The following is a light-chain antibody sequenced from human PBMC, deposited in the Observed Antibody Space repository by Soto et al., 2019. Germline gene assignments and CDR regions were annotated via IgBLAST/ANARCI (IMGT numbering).Light chain of an antibody. CDR2: GAS. J-gene: IGKJ1*01. CDR1: QSVSSR. Sequence: EIVMTQSPATLSVSPGERVTLSCRASQSVSSRLAWYHQKPDQSPRLLIYGASTRATGIPARFSGSGSGTEFTLTISSLQSEDFGLYYCHQYNNFWTFGQGTKVEIK. CDR3: HQYNNFWT. V-gene: IGKV3-15*01.